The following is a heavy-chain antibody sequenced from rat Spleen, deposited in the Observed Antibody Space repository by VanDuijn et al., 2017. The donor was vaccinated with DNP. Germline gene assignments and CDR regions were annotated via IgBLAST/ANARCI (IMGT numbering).Heavy chain of an antibody. V-gene: IGHV5-19*01. CDR1: GFTFSYYG. D-gene: IGHD1-11*01. J-gene: IGHJ2*01. Sequence: EVQLVESGGGLVQPGRSLKLSCAASGFTFSYYGMAWVRQAPKKGLEWVASISATGGSTSYRDSVKGRFTVSRDNAKSTLYLQIDSLRSEDTATYYDTTDVGRGYWGQGVMVTVSS. CDR2: ISATGGST. CDR3: TTDVGRGY.